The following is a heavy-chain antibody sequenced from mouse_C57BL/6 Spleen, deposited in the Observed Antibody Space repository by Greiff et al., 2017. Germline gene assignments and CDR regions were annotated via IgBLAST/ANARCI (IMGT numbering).Heavy chain of an antibody. CDR3: ARGLIGITTVVEAMDY. V-gene: IGHV14-2*01. CDR1: GFNIKDYY. CDR2: IDPEDGET. D-gene: IGHD1-1*01. Sequence: EVKLMESGAELVKPGASVKLSCTASGFNIKDYYMHWVKQRTEQGLEWIGRIDPEDGETKYAPKFQGKATITADTSSNTAYLQLSSLTSEDTAVYYCARGLIGITTVVEAMDYWGQGTSVTVSS. J-gene: IGHJ4*01.